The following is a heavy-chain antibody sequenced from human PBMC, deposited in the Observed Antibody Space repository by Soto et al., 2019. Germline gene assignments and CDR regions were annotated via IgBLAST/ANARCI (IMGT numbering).Heavy chain of an antibody. CDR3: ARDYGDYAGHFQH. CDR1: GFTFSSYG. Sequence: QVQLVESGGGVVQPGRSLRLSCAASGFTFSSYGMHWVRQAPGKGLEWVAVIWYDGSNKYYADSVKGRFTISRDNSKNTLYLQMNSLRAEDTAVYYCARDYGDYAGHFQHWGQGTLVTVSS. J-gene: IGHJ1*01. V-gene: IGHV3-33*01. D-gene: IGHD4-17*01. CDR2: IWYDGSNK.